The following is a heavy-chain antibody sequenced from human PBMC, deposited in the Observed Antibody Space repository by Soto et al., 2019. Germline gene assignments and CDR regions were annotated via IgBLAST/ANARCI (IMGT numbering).Heavy chain of an antibody. J-gene: IGHJ3*02. V-gene: IGHV3-64*01. Sequence: GGSLRLSCAASGFTLSSYAMHWVRQAPGKGLEYVSAISSNGGSTYYANSVKGRFTISRDNSKNTLYLQMGSLRAEDMAVYYCAREVSTGDAFDIWGQGTMVTVSS. CDR3: AREVSTGDAFDI. CDR1: GFTLSSYA. CDR2: ISSNGGST.